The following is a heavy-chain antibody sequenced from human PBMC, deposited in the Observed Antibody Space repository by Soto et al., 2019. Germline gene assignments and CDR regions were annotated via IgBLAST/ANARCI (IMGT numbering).Heavy chain of an antibody. J-gene: IGHJ4*02. V-gene: IGHV3-66*01. CDR2: IYSGGST. Sequence: GGSLRLSCAASGLTVSSNYMNWVRQAPGKGLEWVSVIYSGGSTFYADSVKGRFTISRDNSKNTLYLQMNSLRAEDTAVYYCAREDCSSTSCYYDYWGQGTLVTVSS. CDR1: GLTVSSNY. CDR3: AREDCSSTSCYYDY. D-gene: IGHD2-2*01.